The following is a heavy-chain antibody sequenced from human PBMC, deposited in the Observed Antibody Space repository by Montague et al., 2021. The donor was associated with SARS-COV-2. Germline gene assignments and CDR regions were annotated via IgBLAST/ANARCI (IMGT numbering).Heavy chain of an antibody. Sequence: SETLSLTCAVYGGSFNNKYWTWIRQPPGKGLEWIGEINHTGGTNYKPSLKRRVTISVDTSKNQFSLKVSTVTAADTAVYYCARGLMSGSYYLGLDYWGQGTLVTVSS. J-gene: IGHJ4*02. V-gene: IGHV4-34*01. D-gene: IGHD1-26*01. CDR3: ARGLMSGSYYLGLDY. CDR1: GGSFNNKY. CDR2: INHTGGT.